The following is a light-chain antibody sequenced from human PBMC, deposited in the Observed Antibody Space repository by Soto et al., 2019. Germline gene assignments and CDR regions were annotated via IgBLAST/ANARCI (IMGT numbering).Light chain of an antibody. J-gene: IGKJ5*01. V-gene: IGKV3-11*01. CDR2: DAS. Sequence: EIVLTQSPATLALSPVEISTLSLRASQSISDYLAWYQQKPGQAPRLLIEDASDRATGIPARFTGSGSGTDFTLTISSLETEDVAVYYCQQRSTWPITFGQGTRLEI. CDR1: QSISDY. CDR3: QQRSTWPIT.